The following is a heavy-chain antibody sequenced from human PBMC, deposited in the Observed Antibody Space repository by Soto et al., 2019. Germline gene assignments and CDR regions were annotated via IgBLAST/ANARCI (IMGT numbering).Heavy chain of an antibody. Sequence: ASVKVSCKASGYTFTYRYLHWVRQAPGQALEWMGWITPFNGNTNYAQKFQDRVTITRDRSMSTAYMELSSLRSEDTAMYYCARSAEEYGHFDYWGHGTLVTVSS. D-gene: IGHD3-10*01. J-gene: IGHJ4*01. CDR2: ITPFNGNT. V-gene: IGHV1-45*02. CDR1: GYTFTYRY. CDR3: ARSAEEYGHFDY.